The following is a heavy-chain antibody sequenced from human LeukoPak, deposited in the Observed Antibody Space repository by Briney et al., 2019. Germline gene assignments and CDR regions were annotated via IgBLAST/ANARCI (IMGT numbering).Heavy chain of an antibody. CDR3: ARTIVGATLAFYFDH. CDR2: IYYSGST. Sequence: KPSETLSLTCAVSGYSISSGYYWSWIRQPPGKGLEWIGYIYYSGSTNYNPSLRSRVTVSVDTSKNQFSLKLSSVTAADTAVYYCARTIVGATLAFYFDHWGQGTLVTVSS. D-gene: IGHD1-26*01. CDR1: GYSISSGYY. J-gene: IGHJ4*02. V-gene: IGHV4-61*01.